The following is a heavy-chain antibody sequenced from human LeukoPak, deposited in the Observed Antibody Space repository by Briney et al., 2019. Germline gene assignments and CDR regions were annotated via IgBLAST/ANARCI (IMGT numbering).Heavy chain of an antibody. V-gene: IGHV3-21*01. CDR1: GFTFSSYS. CDR3: ATAYCSSTSCYIRYFDY. J-gene: IGHJ4*02. D-gene: IGHD2-2*02. Sequence: GGSLRLSCAASGFTFSSYSMNWVRQAPGKGLEWVSSISSSSSYIYYADSVKGRFTISRDNAKNSLYLQMNSLRAEDTAVYYCATAYCSSTSCYIRYFDYWGQGTLVTVSS. CDR2: ISSSSSYI.